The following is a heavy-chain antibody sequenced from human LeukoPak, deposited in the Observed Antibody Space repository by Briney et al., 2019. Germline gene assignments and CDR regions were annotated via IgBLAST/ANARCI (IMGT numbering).Heavy chain of an antibody. CDR1: GYTFTTYG. CDR3: ARDRMDTGTYFDY. CDR2: ISTYNGNT. Sequence: ASVTDSCMSSGYTFTTYGSSWVRQAPGQGLEWMGWISTYNGNTNYAQKLQGRVTMTTDTSTSTAYMELRSLRSDDTAMYYCARDRMDTGTYFDYWGQGTLVTVSS. D-gene: IGHD5-18*01. J-gene: IGHJ4*02. V-gene: IGHV1-18*01.